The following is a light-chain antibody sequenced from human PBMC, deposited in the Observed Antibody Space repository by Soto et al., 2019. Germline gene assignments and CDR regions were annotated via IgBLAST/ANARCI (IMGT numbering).Light chain of an antibody. CDR2: GVS. J-gene: IGKJ5*01. CDR3: QQYANSPIT. Sequence: ELVLTQSPGTLSLSPGESAALTCRASQPVSSNFLAWYLQKPGQAPRLLIYGVSSRASVIPDRFFGSWSGSDFTLTCNRLEPEDFAVYYCQQYANSPITFGQGTRLESK. CDR1: QPVSSNF. V-gene: IGKV3-20*01.